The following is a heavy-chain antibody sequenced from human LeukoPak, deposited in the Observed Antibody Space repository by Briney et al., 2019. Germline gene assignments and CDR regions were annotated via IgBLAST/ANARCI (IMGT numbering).Heavy chain of an antibody. Sequence: PGGSLRLSCAASGFTVSSNYMSWVRQAPGKGLEWVSVIYSGGSTYYADSVKGRFTISRDNSKNTLYLQMKSLRAEDTAVYYCARVITGDRTTYFDYWGQGTLVTVSS. CDR1: GFTVSSNY. CDR2: IYSGGST. J-gene: IGHJ4*02. V-gene: IGHV3-66*01. CDR3: ARVITGDRTTYFDY. D-gene: IGHD7-27*01.